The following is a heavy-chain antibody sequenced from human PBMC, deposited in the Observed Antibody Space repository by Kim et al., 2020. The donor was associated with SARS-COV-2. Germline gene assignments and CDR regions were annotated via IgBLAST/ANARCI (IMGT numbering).Heavy chain of an antibody. J-gene: IGHJ5*02. V-gene: IGHV1-2*02. CDR1: GYTFTGYY. D-gene: IGHD1-1*01. CDR3: ARAGFDFRTGILEEVSWFDP. Sequence: ASVKVSCKASGYTFTGYYMHWVRQAPGQGLEWMGWINPNSGGTNYAQKFQGRVTMTRDTSISTAYMELSRLRSDDTAVYYCARAGFDFRTGILEEVSWFDPWGQGTLVTVSS. CDR2: INPNSGGT.